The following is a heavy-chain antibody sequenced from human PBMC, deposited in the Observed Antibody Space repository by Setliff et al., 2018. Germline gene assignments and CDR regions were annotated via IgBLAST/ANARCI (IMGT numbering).Heavy chain of an antibody. CDR1: GGSISSYY. CDR3: AGLLVATIRHDAFDI. D-gene: IGHD5-12*01. CDR2: IYYSGST. Sequence: SETLSLTCTVSGGSISSYYWSWIRQPPGKGLEWIGYIYYSGSTYYNPSLKSRVTISVDTSKNQFSLKLSSVTAADTAVYYCAGLLVATIRHDAFDIWGQGTMVTVSS. J-gene: IGHJ3*02. V-gene: IGHV4-59*04.